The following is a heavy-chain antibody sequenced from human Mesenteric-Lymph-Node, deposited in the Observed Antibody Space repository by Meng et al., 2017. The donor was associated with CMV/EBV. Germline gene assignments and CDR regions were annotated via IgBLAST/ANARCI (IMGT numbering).Heavy chain of an antibody. D-gene: IGHD2-8*01. CDR2: IYYTGST. Sequence: GSLRLSCTVSGGSISSSDYFWGWIRQSPGKGLEWIGSIYYTGSTHYTPSLKSRVTISVDTSKNQFSLKLSSVTAADTAVYYCARVPRYCTNGVCYYYYYGMDVWGQGTTVTVSS. CDR1: GGSISSSDYF. V-gene: IGHV4-39*07. CDR3: ARVPRYCTNGVCYYYYYGMDV. J-gene: IGHJ6*02.